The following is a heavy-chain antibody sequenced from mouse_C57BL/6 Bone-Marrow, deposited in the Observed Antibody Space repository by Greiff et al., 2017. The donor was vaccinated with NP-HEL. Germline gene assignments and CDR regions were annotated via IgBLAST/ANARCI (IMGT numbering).Heavy chain of an antibody. J-gene: IGHJ2*01. D-gene: IGHD1-1*01. V-gene: IGHV7-3*01. Sequence: EVQLVESGGGLVQPGGSLSLSCAASGFTFTDYYMSWVRQPPGKALEWLGFIRNKANGYTTEYSASVKGRFTISRDNSQSILYLQMNALRAEDSATYYCARSPYYYGSSPVDFDYWGQGTTLTVSS. CDR1: GFTFTDYY. CDR2: IRNKANGYTT. CDR3: ARSPYYYGSSPVDFDY.